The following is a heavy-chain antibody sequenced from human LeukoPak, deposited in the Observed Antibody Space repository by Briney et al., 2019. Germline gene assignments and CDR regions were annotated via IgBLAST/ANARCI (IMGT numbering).Heavy chain of an antibody. CDR2: IYWNDDK. CDR1: GFSLSTSGVG. V-gene: IGHV2-5*01. Sequence: EPGPTLGKPTQTLTLTLTFSGFSLSTSGVGVGWVRQPPGKGLGGVALIYWNDDKRYSPSLKSRLTITKDTSKNQVVLTMTNMDPVDTATYYCAHKTSSGYYYVGYFDYWGQGTLVTVSS. D-gene: IGHD3-22*01. CDR3: AHKTSSGYYYVGYFDY. J-gene: IGHJ4*02.